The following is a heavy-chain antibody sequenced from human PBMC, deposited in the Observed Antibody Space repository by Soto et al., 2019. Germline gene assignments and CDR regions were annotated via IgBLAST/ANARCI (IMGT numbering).Heavy chain of an antibody. CDR3: AKPYYYDSSGHYPNDAFDI. CDR1: GGSISSYY. CDR2: ISNSGIP. J-gene: IGHJ3*02. Sequence: PSETLSLTCTVSGGSISSYYWSWIRQPPGKGLEWIGYISNSGIPNYNPSLKSRVTISVDSSKSQFSLNLSSVTAADTAVYYCAKPYYYDSSGHYPNDAFDIWGQGTMVTVSS. D-gene: IGHD3-22*01. V-gene: IGHV4-59*01.